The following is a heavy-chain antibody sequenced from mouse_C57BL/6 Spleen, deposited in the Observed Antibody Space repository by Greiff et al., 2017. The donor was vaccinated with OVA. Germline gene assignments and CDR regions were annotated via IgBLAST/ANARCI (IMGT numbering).Heavy chain of an antibody. J-gene: IGHJ3*01. CDR3: ARFGTTVGGFAY. CDR1: GYTFTDYY. CDR2: INPNNGGT. V-gene: IGHV1-26*01. Sequence: VQLQQSGPELVKPGASVKISCKASGYTFTDYYMNWVKQSHGKSLEWIGDINPNNGGTSYNQKFKGKATLTVDKSSSTAYMELRSLTSEDSAVYYCARFGTTVGGFAYWGQGTLVTVSA. D-gene: IGHD1-1*01.